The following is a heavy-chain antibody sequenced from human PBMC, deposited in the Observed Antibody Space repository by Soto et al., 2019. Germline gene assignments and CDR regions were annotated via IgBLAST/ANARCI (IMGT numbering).Heavy chain of an antibody. V-gene: IGHV3-48*02. CDR2: ITSSSSTI. Sequence: GGSLRLSCAASGFTFSSYSMNWVRQAPGKGLEWISDITSSSSTIYYADSVKGRFTISRDNAKNSLYLQMNSLRDEDTAVYYCARACSGGSCYGSIQHWGQGTLVTVSS. CDR3: ARACSGGSCYGSIQH. CDR1: GFTFSSYS. D-gene: IGHD2-15*01. J-gene: IGHJ1*01.